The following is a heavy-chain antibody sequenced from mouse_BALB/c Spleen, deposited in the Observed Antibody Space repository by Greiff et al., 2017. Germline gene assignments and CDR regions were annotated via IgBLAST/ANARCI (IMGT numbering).Heavy chain of an antibody. V-gene: IGHV1S135*01. J-gene: IGHJ3*01. D-gene: IGHD1-1*02. CDR2: IDPYNGGT. Sequence: VQLQQSGPELVKPGASVKVSCKASGYAFTSYNMSWVKQSHGKSLEWIGYIDPYNGGTSYNQKFKGKATLTVDKSSSTAYMHLNSLTSEDSAVYYCASGGNYPWFAYWGQGTLVTVSA. CDR3: ASGGNYPWFAY. CDR1: GYAFTSYN.